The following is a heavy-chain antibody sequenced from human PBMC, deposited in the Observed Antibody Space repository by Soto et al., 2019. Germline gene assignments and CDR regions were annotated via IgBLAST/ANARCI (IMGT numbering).Heavy chain of an antibody. D-gene: IGHD3-10*01. CDR2: IIPIFGTA. Sequence: SVKVSCKASGGTFSSYAISWVRQAPGQGLEWMGGIIPIFGTANYAQKFQGRVTITADESTSTAYMELSSLRSEDTAVYYCASDSMVRGVIIGHVMDVWGQGTTVXVSS. CDR1: GGTFSSYA. CDR3: ASDSMVRGVIIGHVMDV. J-gene: IGHJ6*02. V-gene: IGHV1-69*13.